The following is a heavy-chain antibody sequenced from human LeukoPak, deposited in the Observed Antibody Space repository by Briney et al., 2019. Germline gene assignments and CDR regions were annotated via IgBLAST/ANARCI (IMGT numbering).Heavy chain of an antibody. D-gene: IGHD6-19*01. V-gene: IGHV4-59*08. CDR3: ARHTIAVAGTNWFDP. CDR2: IYYSGST. CDR1: GGSISTYY. J-gene: IGHJ5*02. Sequence: SETLSLTCTVSGGSISTYYWSWIRQPPGKGLEWIGYIYYSGSTNYNPSLKSRVTISVDTSKNQFSLKLSSVTAADTAVYYCARHTIAVAGTNWFDPWGQGTLVTVSS.